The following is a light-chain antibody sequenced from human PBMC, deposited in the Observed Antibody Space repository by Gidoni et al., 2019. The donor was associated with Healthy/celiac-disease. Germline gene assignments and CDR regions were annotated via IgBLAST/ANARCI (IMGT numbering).Light chain of an antibody. CDR3: MQALQTPYT. J-gene: IGKJ2*01. V-gene: IGKV2-28*01. CDR1: QSLLHSNGYNY. CDR2: LGS. Sequence: DMVRTQSPLSRPVTPGEPASISCRSSQSLLHSNGYNYLVWYLQKPGQSPQLLIYLGSTRASGVPDRFSGSGSGTDFTLKISRVEAEDVGVYYCMQALQTPYTFGQGTKLEIK.